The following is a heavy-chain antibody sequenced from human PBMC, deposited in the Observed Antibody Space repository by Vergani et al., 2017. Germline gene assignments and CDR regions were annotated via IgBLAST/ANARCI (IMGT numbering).Heavy chain of an antibody. D-gene: IGHD2-2*01. CDR1: GFTFSDYY. CDR3: ARDYREYQLLTYFQH. J-gene: IGHJ1*01. CDR2: ISSSGSTI. V-gene: IGHV3-11*04. Sequence: QVQLVESGGGLVKPGGSLRFSCAASGFTFSDYYMSWIRQAPGKGLEWVSYISSSGSTIYYADSVKGRFTISRDNSKNTLFLQMNSLRPEDTAVYYCARDYREYQLLTYFQHWGQGTLLSVSS.